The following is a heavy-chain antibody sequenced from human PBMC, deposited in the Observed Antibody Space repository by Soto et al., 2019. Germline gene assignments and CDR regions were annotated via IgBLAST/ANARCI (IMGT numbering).Heavy chain of an antibody. D-gene: IGHD4-4*01. CDR1: GGSISSGGYS. V-gene: IGHV4-30-2*01. CDR3: ARGMTTVTTLDY. J-gene: IGHJ4*02. CDR2: IYHSGST. Sequence: QLQLQESGSGLVKPSQTLSLTCAVSGGSISSGGYSWSWIRQPPGKGLEWIGYIYHSGSTYYNPSLKIRVXXXVXXSKNQFSLKLSSVTAADTAVYYCARGMTTVTTLDYWGQGTLVTVSS.